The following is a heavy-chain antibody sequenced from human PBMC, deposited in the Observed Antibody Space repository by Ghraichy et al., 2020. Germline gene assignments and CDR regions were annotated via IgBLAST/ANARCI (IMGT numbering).Heavy chain of an antibody. D-gene: IGHD4-17*01. CDR1: GFTFRDYA. Sequence: GGSLRLSCAASGFTFRDYAIHWVRQAPGKGLEWVGVIWYEGSNKYYADSVKGRFTISRDNSKNTLYLQMNSLRAEDTAVSHCGRDTYGDYRFYFDYWCQGTMVTFSS. CDR3: GRDTYGDYRFYFDY. CDR2: IWYEGSNK. V-gene: IGHV3-33*01. J-gene: IGHJ4*02.